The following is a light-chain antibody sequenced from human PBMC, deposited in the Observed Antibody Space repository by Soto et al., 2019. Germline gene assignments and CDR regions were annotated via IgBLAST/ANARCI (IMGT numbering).Light chain of an antibody. CDR1: GSDIGYFNY. Sequence: QSVLTQPASVSGSPGQSITISCTGTGSDIGYFNYVSWYQQQPGKAPKLMIYEVDNRPSGVSIRFSGSKSGSTASLTISGLQAEEEADYYCKSYAVGSTYVFGPGTKVTVL. V-gene: IGLV2-14*01. CDR3: KSYAVGSTYV. CDR2: EVD. J-gene: IGLJ1*01.